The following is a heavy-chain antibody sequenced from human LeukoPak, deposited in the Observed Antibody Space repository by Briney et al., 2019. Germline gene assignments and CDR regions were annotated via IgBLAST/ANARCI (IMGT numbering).Heavy chain of an antibody. CDR2: IYPGDSDT. CDR3: ARLATTGSHNWNYVYYGMDV. J-gene: IGHJ6*02. Sequence: GESLKISCKGSGYSFTSYWIDWVRQMPGKGLEWMGIIYPGDSDTRYSPSFQGQVTISADKSISTAYLQWSSLKAPDTAMYYCARLATTGSHNWNYVYYGMDVWGQGTTVTVSS. V-gene: IGHV5-51*01. D-gene: IGHD1-20*01. CDR1: GYSFTSYW.